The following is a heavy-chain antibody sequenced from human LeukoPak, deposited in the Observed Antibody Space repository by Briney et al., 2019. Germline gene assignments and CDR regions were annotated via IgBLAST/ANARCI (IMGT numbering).Heavy chain of an antibody. D-gene: IGHD2-15*01. V-gene: IGHV4-39*07. CDR2: IYYSGST. CDR1: GRSISSGSYY. CDR3: ARALVVARRWFDY. J-gene: IGHJ4*02. Sequence: SETLSLTCTVSGRSISSGSYYWGWIRQPPGKGLEWIGSIYYSGSTYYNPSLKSRVTISVDTSKNQFSLKLSCVSAADTAVYYCARALVVARRWFDYWGQGTLVTVSS.